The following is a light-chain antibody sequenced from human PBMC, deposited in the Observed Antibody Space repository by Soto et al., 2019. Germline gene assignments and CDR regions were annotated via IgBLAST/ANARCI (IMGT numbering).Light chain of an antibody. J-gene: IGKJ4*01. CDR3: QQYGSSPPLT. CDR1: QSISSGF. Sequence: EFVLTQSPGKLSLSPGERATLSCRASQSISSGFLAWYQQKPGQAPRLLIYGASHRGTGIPGRFSGSGSGTDFTLTISRLEPEDFAVYYCQQYGSSPPLTFGGGTKVEIK. V-gene: IGKV3-20*01. CDR2: GAS.